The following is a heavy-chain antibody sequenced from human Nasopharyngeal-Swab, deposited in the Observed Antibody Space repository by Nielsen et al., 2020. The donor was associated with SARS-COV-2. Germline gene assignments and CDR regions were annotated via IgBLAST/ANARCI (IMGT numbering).Heavy chain of an antibody. CDR1: GFTFSSYS. D-gene: IGHD3/OR15-3a*01. Sequence: GESLKISCAASGFTFSSYSMHWVRQVPGKGLLWVAHIDSDGSSTTYADSVKGRFTISRDNAENTLYLQMNSLRAEDTAVYYCARQRGGIVILTLDPWGQGTLVTVSS. CDR3: ARQRGGIVILTLDP. J-gene: IGHJ5*02. CDR2: IDSDGSST. V-gene: IGHV3-74*01.